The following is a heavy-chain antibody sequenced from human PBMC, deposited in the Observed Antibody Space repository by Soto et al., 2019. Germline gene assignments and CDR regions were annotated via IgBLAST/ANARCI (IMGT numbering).Heavy chain of an antibody. CDR2: IYYTGTT. Sequence: SETLSLTCSVSGGSVTNINYFWAWIRQSPGKGLEWIANIYYTGTTFYNPSLRSRVSMTIDASKNRFSLNLSSVTASDTALYYFARHEYVSSSYDLLDVWGRGTMVTVSS. CDR3: ARHEYVSSSYDLLDV. CDR1: GGSVTNINYF. V-gene: IGHV4-39*01. D-gene: IGHD3-22*01. J-gene: IGHJ3*01.